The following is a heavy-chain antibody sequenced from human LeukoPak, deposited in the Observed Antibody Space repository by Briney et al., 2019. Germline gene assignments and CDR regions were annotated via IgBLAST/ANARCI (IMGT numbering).Heavy chain of an antibody. J-gene: IGHJ6*02. Sequence: GGSLRLSCAASGFTFSSYGMHWVHQAPGKGLEWVAVIWYDGSNKYYADSVKGRFTISRDNSKNTLYLQMNSLRAEDTAVYYCAREAKGIAVAGGPYYYGMDVWGQGTTVTVSS. V-gene: IGHV3-33*01. CDR2: IWYDGSNK. D-gene: IGHD6-19*01. CDR3: AREAKGIAVAGGPYYYGMDV. CDR1: GFTFSSYG.